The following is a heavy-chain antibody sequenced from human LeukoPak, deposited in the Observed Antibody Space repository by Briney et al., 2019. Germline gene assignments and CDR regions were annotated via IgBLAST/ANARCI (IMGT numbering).Heavy chain of an antibody. V-gene: IGHV3-21*01. CDR1: GFTFSSYA. CDR3: ARGAGYSSSWTTVN. CDR2: ISSSSSYI. J-gene: IGHJ4*02. Sequence: GGSLRLSCAASGFTFSSYAMSWVRQAPGKGLEWVSSISSSSSYIYYADSVKGRFTISRDNAKNSLYPQMNSLRAEDTAVYYCARGAGYSSSWTTVNWGQGTLVTVSS. D-gene: IGHD6-13*01.